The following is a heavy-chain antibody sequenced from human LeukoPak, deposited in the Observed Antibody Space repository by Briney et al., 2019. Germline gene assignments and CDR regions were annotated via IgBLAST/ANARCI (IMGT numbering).Heavy chain of an antibody. CDR3: ARGLRNYYYYYMDV. Sequence: GGSRRLSCAASGFTFSSYEMNWVRQAPGKGLEWVSYISSSGSTIYYADSVKGRLTISRDNAKISLYLQMNNLRAEDTALYHCARGLRNYYYYYMDVWGKGTTVTISS. CDR1: GFTFSSYE. V-gene: IGHV3-48*03. J-gene: IGHJ6*03. D-gene: IGHD3-22*01. CDR2: ISSSGSTI.